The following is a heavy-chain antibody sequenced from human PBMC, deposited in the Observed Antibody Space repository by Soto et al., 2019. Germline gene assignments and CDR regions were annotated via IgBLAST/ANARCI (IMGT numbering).Heavy chain of an antibody. J-gene: IGHJ4*02. D-gene: IGHD6-19*01. CDR1: GDSFTGFW. CDR2: IYPRDSDI. Sequence: GESLKISCKVFGDSFTGFWIGWVRQMPGKGLEWVASIYPRDSDIRYNPSFQGQVTISADRSTTTAYLQWSSLKASDTAIYYCPRKPPSDSRVWYDWGQGTLVTVSS. V-gene: IGHV5-51*01. CDR3: PRKPPSDSRVWYD.